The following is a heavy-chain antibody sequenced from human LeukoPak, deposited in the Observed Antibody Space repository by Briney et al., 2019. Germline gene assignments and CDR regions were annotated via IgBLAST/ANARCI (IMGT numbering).Heavy chain of an antibody. CDR3: AREWNIYSSWRYYYYYMDV. J-gene: IGHJ6*03. V-gene: IGHV1-2*02. CDR1: GYTFTGYY. CDR2: INPNSGGT. Sequence: ASVKVSCKASGYTFTGYYMHWVRQAPGQGLEWMGWINPNSGGTNYAQKFQGRVTMTRDTPISTAYMELSRLRSDDTAVYYCAREWNIYSSWRYYYYYMDVWGKGTTVTVSS. D-gene: IGHD6-13*01.